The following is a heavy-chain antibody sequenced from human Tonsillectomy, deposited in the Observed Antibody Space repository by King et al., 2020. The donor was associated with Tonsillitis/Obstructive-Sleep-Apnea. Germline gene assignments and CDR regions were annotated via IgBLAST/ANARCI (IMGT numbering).Heavy chain of an antibody. D-gene: IGHD4-23*01. CDR2: ISDSGGST. CDR3: AKLYGGNSGSHFDY. V-gene: IGHV3-23*04. CDR1: GFTFSSYA. Sequence: VQLVESGGGLVQSGGSLRLSCAASGFTFSSYAMSWVRQAPGKGLEWVSVISDSGGSTYHADSVKGRFTISRYNSKNTLYLQMSSLRAEDTAVYYCAKLYGGNSGSHFDYWGQGTLVTVSS. J-gene: IGHJ4*02.